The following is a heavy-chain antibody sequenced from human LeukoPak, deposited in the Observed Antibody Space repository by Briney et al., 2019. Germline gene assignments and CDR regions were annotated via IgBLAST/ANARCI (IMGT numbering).Heavy chain of an antibody. CDR1: GFTFRSYG. V-gene: IGHV3-30*02. Sequence: GGSLRLSCAASGFTFRSYGMHWVRQAPGKGLEWVAFIRYDGSNKYYADSVKGRFTISRDNSKNTLYLQMNSLRAEDTAVYYCAKDIRTDYLLTHWGQGTRVSVSS. D-gene: IGHD3-9*01. CDR3: AKDIRTDYLLTH. CDR2: IRYDGSNK. J-gene: IGHJ4*02.